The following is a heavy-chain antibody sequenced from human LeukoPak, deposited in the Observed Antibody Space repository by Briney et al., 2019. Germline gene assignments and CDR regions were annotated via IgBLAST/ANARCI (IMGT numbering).Heavy chain of an antibody. Sequence: TGRSLRLSCAASGLTFSSYAMHWVRQAPGKGLEWVAVISYDGSNKYYADSVKGRFTISRDNSKNTLYLQMNSLRAEDTAVYYCARNQPDDYGDYDGWFDPWGQGTLVTVSS. CDR2: ISYDGSNK. J-gene: IGHJ5*02. CDR1: GLTFSSYA. D-gene: IGHD4-17*01. V-gene: IGHV3-30-3*01. CDR3: ARNQPDDYGDYDGWFDP.